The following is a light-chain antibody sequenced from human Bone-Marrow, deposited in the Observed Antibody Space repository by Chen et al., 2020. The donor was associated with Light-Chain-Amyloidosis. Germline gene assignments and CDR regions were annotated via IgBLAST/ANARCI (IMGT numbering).Light chain of an antibody. J-gene: IGLJ3*02. CDR2: DDS. V-gene: IGLV3-21*02. Sequence: SYVLTQPSSVSVAPGQTATIACGGNNIGSTSVPWYQQPPGQAPLLVVYDDSDRPSGIPGRLSGSNSGNTATLTISRVEAGDEADYYCQVWDRSSDRPVFGGGTKLTVL. CDR3: QVWDRSSDRPV. CDR1: NIGSTS.